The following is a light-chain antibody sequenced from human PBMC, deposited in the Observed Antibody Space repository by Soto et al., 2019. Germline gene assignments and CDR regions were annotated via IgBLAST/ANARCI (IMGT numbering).Light chain of an antibody. V-gene: IGKV4-1*01. J-gene: IGKJ1*01. Sequence: DIVMTQSPDSLAVSLGERATINCKSSQSLLYSSNSKNYLAWYQRKPGQPPKLLIYWASTRESGVPDRLSGSGSGTDFTLTISSLQAEDVAVYYCQQYLSIPRTFGQGTKVEIK. CDR1: QSLLYSSNSKNY. CDR3: QQYLSIPRT. CDR2: WAS.